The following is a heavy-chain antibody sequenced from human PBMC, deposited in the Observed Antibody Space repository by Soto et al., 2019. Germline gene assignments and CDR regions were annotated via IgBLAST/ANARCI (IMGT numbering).Heavy chain of an antibody. J-gene: IGHJ4*02. Sequence: QVQLQQWGAGLLKPSETLSLTCAVYGGSFSGCYWSWIRQPPGRGLEWIGEINHSGRTNYNPSLKSRVTISVDTSKNQFSLKLSSVTAADTAVYYCASSNRVRFLEYYYFDYWGQGTLVTVSS. CDR3: ASSNRVRFLEYYYFDY. D-gene: IGHD3-3*01. V-gene: IGHV4-34*01. CDR2: INHSGRT. CDR1: GGSFSGCY.